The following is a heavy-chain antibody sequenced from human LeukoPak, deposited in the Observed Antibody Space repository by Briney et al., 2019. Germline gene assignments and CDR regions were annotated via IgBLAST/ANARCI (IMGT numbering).Heavy chain of an antibody. CDR2: IKPDGSNK. V-gene: IGHV3-7*01. J-gene: IGHJ4*02. CDR1: GFTFSSYA. Sequence: GGSLRLSCAASGFTFSSYAMHWVRQAPGKGLEWVANIKPDGSNKYYADSVKGRFTISRDNAENSLYLHMNSLRAEDTAVYYCARMNYVSSGWGAPFDYWGQGTLVTVSS. D-gene: IGHD1-7*01. CDR3: ARMNYVSSGWGAPFDY.